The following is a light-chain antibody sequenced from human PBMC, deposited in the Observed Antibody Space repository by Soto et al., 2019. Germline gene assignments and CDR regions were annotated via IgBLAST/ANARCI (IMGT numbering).Light chain of an antibody. CDR3: LQDSKYPRT. J-gene: IGKJ1*01. CDR2: AAS. Sequence: AIQMTQSPSSLSASVGDRVTITCRASQGIRNELGWYQQRPGKAPKLLIYAASTLESGVPSRFSASGSGTDFTLTISSLRPEDFATYYWLQDSKYPRTFGQGTKVEIK. V-gene: IGKV1-6*01. CDR1: QGIRNE.